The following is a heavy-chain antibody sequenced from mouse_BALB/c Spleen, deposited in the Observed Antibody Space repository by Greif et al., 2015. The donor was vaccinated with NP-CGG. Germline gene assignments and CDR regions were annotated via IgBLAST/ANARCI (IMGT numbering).Heavy chain of an antibody. CDR3: ARRTGTEAMDY. D-gene: IGHD4-1*01. V-gene: IGHV1-84*02. CDR2: IYPGSGNT. Sequence: QVQLQQSGPELVKPGASVKISCKASGYTFPDYSINWVKQKPGQGLEWIGWIYPGSGNTKYNEKFKGKATLTVDTSSSTAYRQLSSLTSEDTAVYFCARRTGTEAMDYWGQGTSVTVSS. CDR1: GYTFPDYS. J-gene: IGHJ4*01.